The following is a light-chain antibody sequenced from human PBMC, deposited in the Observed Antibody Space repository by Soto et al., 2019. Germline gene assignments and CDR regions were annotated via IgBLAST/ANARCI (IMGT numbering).Light chain of an antibody. CDR1: QSVSNNY. Sequence: EIVLTQSPGTLSLSPGESAALSCRASQSVSNNYLVWYRQKPGQAPRLLIYAISSRAAGVPDRFSGSGSVTDFTLPITRLEPEDSAVYYCPQHSSSPWTFGQGT. J-gene: IGKJ1*01. V-gene: IGKV3-20*01. CDR2: AIS. CDR3: PQHSSSPWT.